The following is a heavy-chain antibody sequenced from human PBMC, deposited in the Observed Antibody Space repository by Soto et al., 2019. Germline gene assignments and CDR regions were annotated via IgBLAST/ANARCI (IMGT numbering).Heavy chain of an antibody. Sequence: ASVKVSCKASGNSFTTYYIHWVRQAPGQGLEWMGWINPKNGDTIFAQKFQGRVTMTRDTSTSTAYMELTSLRFDDTAVYYCARHSGYDYVFDYWGQGTLVTVSS. CDR3: ARHSGYDYVFDY. CDR1: GNSFTTYY. V-gene: IGHV1-2*02. CDR2: INPKNGDT. J-gene: IGHJ4*02. D-gene: IGHD5-12*01.